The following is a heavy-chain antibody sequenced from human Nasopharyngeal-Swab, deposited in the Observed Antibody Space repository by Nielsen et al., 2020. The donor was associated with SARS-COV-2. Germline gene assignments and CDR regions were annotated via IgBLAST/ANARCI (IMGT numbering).Heavy chain of an antibody. D-gene: IGHD3-10*01. CDR2: ISSSSSYI. J-gene: IGHJ6*02. CDR3: ARDPDYYGSGLVDV. V-gene: IGHV3-21*01. CDR1: GFTFSSYS. Sequence: GGSLRLSCAASGFTFSSYSMNWVRQAPGKGLEWVSSISSSSSYIYYADSVKGRFTISRDNAKNSLYLQMNSLRAEDTAVYYCARDPDYYGSGLVDVWGQGTTVTVSS.